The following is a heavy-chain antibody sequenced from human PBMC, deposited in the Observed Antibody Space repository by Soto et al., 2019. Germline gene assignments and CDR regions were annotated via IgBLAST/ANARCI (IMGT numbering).Heavy chain of an antibody. CDR1: GFTFSSFA. CDR2: IIYDGSNK. D-gene: IGHD3-9*01. CDR3: AKGWFYAVMTGHDT. Sequence: AGGSLRLSCAASGFTFSSFAMHWVRQAPGKGLEWVALIIYDGSNKYYADSVKGRFTISRDNSNNTLYLQMNSLSVDDTAIYYCAKGWFYAVMTGHDTWGQGAVVTVAS. V-gene: IGHV3-30-3*01. J-gene: IGHJ5*02.